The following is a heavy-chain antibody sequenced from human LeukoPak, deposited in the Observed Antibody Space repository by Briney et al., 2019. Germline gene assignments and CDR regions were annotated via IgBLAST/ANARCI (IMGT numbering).Heavy chain of an antibody. J-gene: IGHJ4*02. V-gene: IGHV3-30-3*01. Sequence: GGSLRLSCAASGFTFSSYAMHWVRQAPGKGLEWVAVISYDGSNKYYADSVKGRFTISRDNSKNTLYLQMNSLRAEDTAVYYCARAMIVVVIPPPGFDYWGQGTLVTVSS. D-gene: IGHD3-22*01. CDR1: GFTFSSYA. CDR2: ISYDGSNK. CDR3: ARAMIVVVIPPPGFDY.